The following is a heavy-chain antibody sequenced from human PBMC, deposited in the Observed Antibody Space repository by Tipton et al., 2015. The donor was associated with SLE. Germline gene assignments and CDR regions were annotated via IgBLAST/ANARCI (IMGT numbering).Heavy chain of an antibody. CDR2: ISWNSRGI. CDR3: AKDSLTGTVDY. D-gene: IGHD1-7*01. Sequence: SLRLSCAASGFTFEDFAMHWVRQIPGKGLEWVSGISWNSRGIGYAASVKGRFTISRDNAKNSLYLQMNSLRAEDTAVYYCAKDSLTGTVDYWGQGTMVTVSS. J-gene: IGHJ4*03. CDR1: GFTFEDFA. V-gene: IGHV3-9*01.